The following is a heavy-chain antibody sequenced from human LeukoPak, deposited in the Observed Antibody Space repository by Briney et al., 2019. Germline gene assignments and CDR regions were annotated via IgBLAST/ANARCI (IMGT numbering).Heavy chain of an antibody. Sequence: PGGSLRLSCAASGFSFSSNWMSWVRQAPGKGLEWVANINEDGSAKYHVDSVKGRFTVSRDNAKNSLYVQMNSLRAEDTAVCYCARTPGIAAGRGYYYYMDVWGKGTTVTVSS. CDR3: ARTPGIAAGRGYYYYMDV. J-gene: IGHJ6*03. CDR2: INEDGSAK. CDR1: GFSFSSNW. V-gene: IGHV3-7*01. D-gene: IGHD6-6*01.